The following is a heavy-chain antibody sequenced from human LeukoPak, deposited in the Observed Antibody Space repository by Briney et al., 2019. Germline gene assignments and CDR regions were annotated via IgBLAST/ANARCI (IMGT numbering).Heavy chain of an antibody. CDR2: ISAYNGNT. J-gene: IGHJ5*02. D-gene: IGHD3-10*01. V-gene: IGHV1-18*04. CDR3: ARDQSLWFGELFGNWCDP. CDR1: GYTFTSYG. Sequence: GASVTVPCKASGYTFTSYGISWVRQAPGQGLESMGWISAYNGNTNYAQKLQGRVTMTTDTSTSTTYMELSRLRSDDPAVYYCARDQSLWFGELFGNWCDPWGQGTLVTVSS.